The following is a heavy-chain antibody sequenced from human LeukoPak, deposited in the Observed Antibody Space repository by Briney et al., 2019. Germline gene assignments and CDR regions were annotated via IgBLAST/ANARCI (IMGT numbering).Heavy chain of an antibody. Sequence: ASVKVSCKASGGTFSSYAISWVRQAPGQGLEWMGGIIPIFGTANYAQKFQGRVTITTDESTSTAYMELSSLRSEDTAVYYCAILELGGYYYYYMDVWGKGTTVTVSS. CDR2: IIPIFGTA. D-gene: IGHD7-27*01. V-gene: IGHV1-69*05. J-gene: IGHJ6*03. CDR3: AILELGGYYYYYMDV. CDR1: GGTFSSYA.